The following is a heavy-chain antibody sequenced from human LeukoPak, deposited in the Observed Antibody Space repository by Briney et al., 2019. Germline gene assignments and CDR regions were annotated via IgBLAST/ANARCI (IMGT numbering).Heavy chain of an antibody. CDR3: ASSGPRYCSCTSCYFSAFDI. J-gene: IGHJ3*02. Sequence: SVKVSCKASGGTFSSYAIIWVRQAPGQGLEWMGRIIPILGIANYAQKFQGRVTITADKSTSTAYMELSSLRSEDTAVYYCASSGPRYCSCTSCYFSAFDIWGQGTMVTVSS. D-gene: IGHD2-2*01. CDR2: IIPILGIA. CDR1: GGTFSSYA. V-gene: IGHV1-69*04.